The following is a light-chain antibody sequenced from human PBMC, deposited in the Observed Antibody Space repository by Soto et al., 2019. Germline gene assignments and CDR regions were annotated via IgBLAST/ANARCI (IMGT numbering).Light chain of an antibody. Sequence: QSVLTQPPSASGTPGQTVTISCSGSSSNIGRYTVNWYQQLPGTAPKVLIYRNNQRPSGVPDRFSGSKSGTSASLAISGPRSDDEADYYCAAWDNGLNGPVFGVGTQLTVL. CDR1: SSNIGRYT. V-gene: IGLV1-44*01. CDR3: AAWDNGLNGPV. CDR2: RNN. J-gene: IGLJ2*01.